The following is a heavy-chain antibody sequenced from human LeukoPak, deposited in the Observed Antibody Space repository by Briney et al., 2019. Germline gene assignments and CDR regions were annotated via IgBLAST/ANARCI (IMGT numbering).Heavy chain of an antibody. Sequence: PGGSLRLSCAVSGITLSNYGMSWVRQAPGKGLEWVAGISDSGGRTNYADSVKGRFTISRDNPKNTLYLQMNSLRAEDTAVYFCPKRGVVIRVILVGFHKEAYYFDSWGQGALVSVSS. CDR3: PKRGVVIRVILVGFHKEAYYFDS. J-gene: IGHJ4*02. CDR2: ISDSGGRT. D-gene: IGHD3-10*01. V-gene: IGHV3-23*01. CDR1: GITLSNYG.